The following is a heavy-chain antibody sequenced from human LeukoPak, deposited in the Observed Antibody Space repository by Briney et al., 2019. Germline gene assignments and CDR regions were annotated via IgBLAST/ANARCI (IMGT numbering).Heavy chain of an antibody. V-gene: IGHV4-39*07. D-gene: IGHD4-11*01. Sequence: PSETLSLTCTVSGGSISTTTYYWGWIRQPPGKGREWIGSMYYTGSTYYNPSLKSRVTISLDTSKNQFSLKLSSVTAADTAVYYCARADYKDYYYYYMDVWGKGTTVTVSS. CDR2: MYYTGST. CDR1: GGSISTTTYY. J-gene: IGHJ6*03. CDR3: ARADYKDYYYYYMDV.